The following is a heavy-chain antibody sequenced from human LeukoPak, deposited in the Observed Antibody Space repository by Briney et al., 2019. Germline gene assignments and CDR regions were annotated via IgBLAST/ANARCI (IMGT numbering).Heavy chain of an antibody. V-gene: IGHV4-34*01. CDR3: AKSVMKGGPYYFDY. CDR2: INHSGST. J-gene: IGHJ4*02. D-gene: IGHD3-16*01. Sequence: SETLSLTCAVYGGSFSGYYWSWIRQPPGKGLEWIGEINHSGSTNYNPSLKSRVTISVDTSKNQFSLKLSSVTAADTAVYYCAKSVMKGGPYYFDYWGQGTLVTVSS. CDR1: GGSFSGYY.